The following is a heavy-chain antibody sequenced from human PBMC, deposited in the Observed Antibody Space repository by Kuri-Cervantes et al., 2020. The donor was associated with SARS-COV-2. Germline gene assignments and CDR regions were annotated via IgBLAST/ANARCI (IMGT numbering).Heavy chain of an antibody. CDR2: ISYDGSNK. CDR1: GFSFSNYA. J-gene: IGHJ6*02. D-gene: IGHD1-14*01. Sequence: GGSLRLSCAVSGFSFSNYAMHWVRQAPGKGLEWVALISYDGSNKYYADSVKDRFTISRDNFKSTLYLQMNRLRTEDTGVYYCARNRQPGLGNHYYYGLDVWGQGTRVTVSS. V-gene: IGHV3-30*14. CDR3: ARNRQPGLGNHYYYGLDV.